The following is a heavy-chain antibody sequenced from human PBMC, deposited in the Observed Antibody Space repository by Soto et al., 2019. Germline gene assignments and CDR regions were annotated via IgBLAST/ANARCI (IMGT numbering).Heavy chain of an antibody. CDR2: IKPSGGST. V-gene: IGHV1-46*01. Sequence: QVQLVQSGAEVKKPGASVKVSCKASGYTFTHYYIHWVRQAPGQGLEWMGMIKPSGGSTDYAQKFPGRVTVTRDTSTTTVYMELSSLRSHDTAVYYCASPPFPGCINGVWYPCDHWGQGTLVTVSS. J-gene: IGHJ4*02. CDR3: ASPPFPGCINGVWYPCDH. CDR1: GYTFTHYY. D-gene: IGHD2-8*01.